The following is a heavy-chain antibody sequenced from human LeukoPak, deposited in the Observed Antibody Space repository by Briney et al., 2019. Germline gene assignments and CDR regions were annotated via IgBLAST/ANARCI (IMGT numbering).Heavy chain of an antibody. CDR3: ARSLGSGSYYAPVDY. D-gene: IGHD1-26*01. CDR2: ISYDGSNK. Sequence: PGGSLRLSCAASGFTFSSYGMHWVRQAPGKGLEWVAVISYDGSNKYYADSVKGRFTISRDNAKNSLYLQMNSLRAEDTALYYCARSLGSGSYYAPVDYWGQGTLVTVSS. J-gene: IGHJ4*02. CDR1: GFTFSSYG. V-gene: IGHV3-30*03.